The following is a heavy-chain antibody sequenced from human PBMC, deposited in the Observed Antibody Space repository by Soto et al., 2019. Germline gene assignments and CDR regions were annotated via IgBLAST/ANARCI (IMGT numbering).Heavy chain of an antibody. CDR1: GFTFDDYT. CDR3: AKAGRYSRSRFDY. D-gene: IGHD3-10*01. CDR2: ISWDGGST. V-gene: IGHV3-43*01. J-gene: IGHJ4*02. Sequence: EVQLVESGGVVVQPGGSLRLSCAASGFTFDDYTMHWVRQAPGKGLEWVSLISWDGGSTYYADSVKGRFTISRDNSRNSLYLQMNSLRTEDTALYYCAKAGRYSRSRFDYWGQGTLVTVSS.